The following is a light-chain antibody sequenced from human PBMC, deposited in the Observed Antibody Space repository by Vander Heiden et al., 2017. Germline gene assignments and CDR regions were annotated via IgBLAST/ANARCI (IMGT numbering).Light chain of an antibody. J-gene: IGLJ2*01. CDR2: DVS. Sequence: SALPQPASVSGPPGPSITISCIGTSSDIGGYNYVPWYQQHPGKAPKRIMYDVSNRPSGVSNRFSGSKSGNAASLTISGLQAEDEADDYCSSYTSSNTVIFGGGTKVTVL. CDR3: SSYTSSNTVI. CDR1: SSDIGGYNY. V-gene: IGLV2-14*03.